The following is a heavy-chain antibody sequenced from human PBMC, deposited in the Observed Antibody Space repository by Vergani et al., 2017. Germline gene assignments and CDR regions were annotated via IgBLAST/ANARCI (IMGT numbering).Heavy chain of an antibody. CDR1: GGSISSGDYY. CDR2: IYYSGST. V-gene: IGHV4-30-4*01. Sequence: QVQLQESGPGLVKPSQTLSLTCTVSGGSISSGDYYWSWIRPPPGKGLEWIGYIYYSGSTYYNPSLKSRVTISVDTSKNQFSLKLSSVTAADTAVYYCASSLVYYYDSSGYYYYFDYWGQGTLVTVSS. D-gene: IGHD3-22*01. J-gene: IGHJ4*02. CDR3: ASSLVYYYDSSGYYYYFDY.